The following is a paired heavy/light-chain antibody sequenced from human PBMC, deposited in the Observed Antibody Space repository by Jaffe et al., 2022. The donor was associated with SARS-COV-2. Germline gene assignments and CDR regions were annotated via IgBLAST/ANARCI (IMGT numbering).Heavy chain of an antibody. V-gene: IGHV4-31*03. CDR2: IYYSGGA. D-gene: IGHD3-10*01. CDR1: GGSISSCDCY. J-gene: IGHJ6*02. Sequence: QVQLQESGPGLVKPLQTLSLTCTVSGGSISSCDCYWSWIRQHPEKGLEWIGYIYYSGGAYYNPSLKGRVTISKDTSKNQFSLKLNSVTAADTAVYYCARDGGAFGTDVWGQGTTVTVSS. CDR3: ARDGGAFGTDV.
Light chain of an antibody. CDR2: GAS. V-gene: IGKV3-20*01. CDR3: QQYGSSPET. J-gene: IGKJ1*01. Sequence: EIVLTQSPGTLSLSPGERATLSCRASHIVSSNFLAWFQQKPGQAPRLLIYGASSRATGIPDRFSGSGSGTDFTLTISRLEPEDFAVYYCQQYGSSPETFGQGTRVEIQ. CDR1: HIVSSNF.